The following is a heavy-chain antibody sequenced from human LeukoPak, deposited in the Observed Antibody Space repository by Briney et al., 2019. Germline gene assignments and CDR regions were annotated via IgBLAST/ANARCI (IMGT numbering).Heavy chain of an antibody. CDR1: GFIVSINY. V-gene: IGHV3-53*01. J-gene: IGHJ4*02. CDR2: IYSDGNT. Sequence: GGSLRLSCAASGFIVSINYMSWVRQAPGKGLEWASVIYSDGNTDYADSVKGRFTISRDDSKNTLYLQMNSLRAEDTAVYYCAKPTSEWELLGGSDYWGQGTLVTVSS. D-gene: IGHD1-26*01. CDR3: AKPTSEWELLGGSDY.